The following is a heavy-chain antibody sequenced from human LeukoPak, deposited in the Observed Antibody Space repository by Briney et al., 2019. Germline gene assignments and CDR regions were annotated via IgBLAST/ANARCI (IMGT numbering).Heavy chain of an antibody. CDR1: GFTFSSYA. D-gene: IGHD5-18*01. CDR2: ISYDGSNK. CDR3: ARSPPLDTYFDY. J-gene: IGHJ4*02. V-gene: IGHV3-30*04. Sequence: PGGSPRLSCAASGFTFSSYAMHWVRQAPGKGLEWVAVISYDGSNKYYADSVKGRFTISRDNSKNTLYLQMNSLRAEDTAVYYCARSPPLDTYFDYWGQGTLVTVSS.